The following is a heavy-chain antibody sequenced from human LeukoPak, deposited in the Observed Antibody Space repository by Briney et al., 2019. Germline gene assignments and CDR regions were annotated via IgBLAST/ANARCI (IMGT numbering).Heavy chain of an antibody. J-gene: IGHJ5*02. CDR1: GGSISSSTYY. D-gene: IGHD3-10*01. CDR2: IYYSGST. Sequence: PSETLSLTCTVSGGSISSSTYYWGWSRQPPGKGLEWIGSIYYSGSTYYNPSLKSRVTISVDTSKNQFSLKLSSVTAADTAVYYCARLWFGNWFDPWGQGTLVTVSS. V-gene: IGHV4-39*01. CDR3: ARLWFGNWFDP.